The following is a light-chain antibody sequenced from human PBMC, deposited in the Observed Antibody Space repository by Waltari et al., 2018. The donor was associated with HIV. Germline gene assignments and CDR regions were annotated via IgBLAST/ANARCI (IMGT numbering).Light chain of an antibody. CDR2: GAS. CDR1: QTVDSD. J-gene: IGKJ2*01. V-gene: IGKV3-15*01. Sequence: ERGMTQSPTTLSVSPGERATLSCRASQTVDSDLAWYQQRPGQPPRLLISGASTRATGIPARFSGSGSGTEFTLTINSLQSEDFAVYYCQQYNNWPYTFGQGTRLDIK. CDR3: QQYNNWPYT.